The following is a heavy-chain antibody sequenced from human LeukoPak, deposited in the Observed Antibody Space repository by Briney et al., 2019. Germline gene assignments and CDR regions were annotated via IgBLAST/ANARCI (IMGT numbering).Heavy chain of an antibody. CDR2: IKQDGSEK. D-gene: IGHD5-18*01. Sequence: PGGSLRLSCAASGFTFSSYVMSWVRQAPGKGLEWVANIKQDGSEKNYVDSVKGRFTISRDNAKTSLYLQMNSLRAEDTAVYYCARSLWPEDYWGQGTLVTVSS. CDR1: GFTFSSYV. V-gene: IGHV3-7*01. CDR3: ARSLWPEDY. J-gene: IGHJ4*02.